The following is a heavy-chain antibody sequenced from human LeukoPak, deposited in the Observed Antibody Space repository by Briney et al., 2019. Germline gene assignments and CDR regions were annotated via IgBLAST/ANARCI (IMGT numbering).Heavy chain of an antibody. D-gene: IGHD5-24*01. CDR3: AKDIQLST. CDR2: ISSSGNNA. V-gene: IGHV3-23*01. CDR1: GFTFRGAA. J-gene: IGHJ3*01. Sequence: PGGSLRLSCAVSGFTFRGAAMTWVGQAPGKGLEWVSLISSSGNNAYYADSVKGRFTISRDNSKNTLSLQMNSLRVEDTAIYYCAKDIQLSTWGLGTSVTVSS.